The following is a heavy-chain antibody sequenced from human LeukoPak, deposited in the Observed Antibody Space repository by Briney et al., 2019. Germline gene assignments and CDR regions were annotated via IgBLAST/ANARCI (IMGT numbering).Heavy chain of an antibody. J-gene: IGHJ4*02. CDR1: GGSINNGDNY. CDR3: ARIQGNGYYGWDYLDY. Sequence: SETLSLTCTVSGGSINNGDNYWSWIRQPPGKGLEWLGFVYYRGTTYSNPSLRSRLSISVDTSRNQFSLKLTSVTAADTAVYYCARIQGNGYYGWDYLDYWGQGVLVTVSS. V-gene: IGHV4-30-4*01. D-gene: IGHD3-16*01. CDR2: VYYRGTT.